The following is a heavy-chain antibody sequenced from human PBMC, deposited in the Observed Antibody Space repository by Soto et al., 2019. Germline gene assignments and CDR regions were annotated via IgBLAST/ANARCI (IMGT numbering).Heavy chain of an antibody. CDR3: AKERDNGADRYYFDD. Sequence: EVQLLESGGILAHPGGSLRLSCAASGFTFSSYAMTWVRQAPGKGLEWVSAISGRGDSTYYADSVKDRFTISRDQSKNTLYLQMHTLRAEDTAVYFCAKERDNGADRYYFDDWGQGTLVTVSS. J-gene: IGHJ4*02. CDR1: GFTFSSYA. D-gene: IGHD2-8*01. CDR2: ISGRGDST. V-gene: IGHV3-23*01.